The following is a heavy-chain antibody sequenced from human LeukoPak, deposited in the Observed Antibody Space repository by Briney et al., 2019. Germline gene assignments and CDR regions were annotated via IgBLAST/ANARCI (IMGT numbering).Heavy chain of an antibody. CDR2: IYSGGST. CDR1: GFTVSVNY. Sequence: GGSLRLSCAASGFTVSVNYMSWVCQAPGKGLEWVSLIYSGGSTYYADSVKGRFTISRDNSENTLYLQMNSLRAEDTAVYYRARGYDSSGPSFDSWGQGTLVTVSS. J-gene: IGHJ4*02. CDR3: ARGYDSSGPSFDS. D-gene: IGHD3-22*01. V-gene: IGHV3-53*01.